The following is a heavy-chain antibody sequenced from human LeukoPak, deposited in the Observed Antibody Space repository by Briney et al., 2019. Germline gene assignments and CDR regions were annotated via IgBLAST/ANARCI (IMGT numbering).Heavy chain of an antibody. CDR3: ASSTVTTTEYFQH. D-gene: IGHD4-17*01. V-gene: IGHV5-51*01. CDR2: IYPGDSDT. J-gene: IGHJ1*01. Sequence: GESLKISCKGSGYSFTSCWIGWVRQMPGKGLEWMGIIYPGDSDTRYSPSFQGQVTISADKSISTAYLQWSSLKASDTAMYYCASSTVTTTEYFQHWGQGTLVTVSS. CDR1: GYSFTSCW.